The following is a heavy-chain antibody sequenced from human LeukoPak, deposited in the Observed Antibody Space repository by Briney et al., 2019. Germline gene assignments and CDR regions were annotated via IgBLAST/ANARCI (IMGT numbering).Heavy chain of an antibody. J-gene: IGHJ4*02. D-gene: IGHD2-15*01. CDR1: GGSFSGYY. Sequence: SETLSLTCAVYGGSFSGYYWSWIRQPPGKGLEWIGYIYYTGSTYYNPSLKSRVTISVDTSKNQFSLKLSSVTAADTAVYYCARGYCSGGSCYSEIDLYYFDYWGQGTLVTVSS. CDR3: ARGYCSGGSCYSEIDLYYFDY. V-gene: IGHV4-34*09. CDR2: IYYTGST.